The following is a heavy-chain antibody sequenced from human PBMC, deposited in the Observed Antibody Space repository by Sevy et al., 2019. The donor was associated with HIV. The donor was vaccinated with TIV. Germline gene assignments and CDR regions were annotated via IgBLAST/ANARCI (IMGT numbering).Heavy chain of an antibody. J-gene: IGHJ4*02. V-gene: IGHV3-7*01. CDR3: ASNTYHYDSNTYYPVY. D-gene: IGHD3-22*01. CDR2: IKQDGNEK. Sequence: GGSLRLSCVASGFNLSPYWMTWVRQAPGKGLEWVANIKQDGNEKYYGDSVKGRFTVSRDNAKNELYLQMYSLGVEDTAVYFCASNTYHYDSNTYYPVYWGQGTRVTVSS. CDR1: GFNLSPYW.